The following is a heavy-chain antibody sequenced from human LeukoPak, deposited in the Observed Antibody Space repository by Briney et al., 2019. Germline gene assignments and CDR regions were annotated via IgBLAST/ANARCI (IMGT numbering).Heavy chain of an antibody. J-gene: IGHJ4*02. D-gene: IGHD2-21*02. CDR3: ARELPRQVTLDY. V-gene: IGHV3-74*01. CDR1: GFTFISYG. CDR2: INNGGVST. Sequence: GGSLRLSCAASGFTFISYGMQWVRQAPGEGLVWVSRINNGGVSTSYADSVRGRFTVSRDNGKNTLYLQMNSLRAEDTGVYYCARELPRQVTLDYWGQGTLVTVSS.